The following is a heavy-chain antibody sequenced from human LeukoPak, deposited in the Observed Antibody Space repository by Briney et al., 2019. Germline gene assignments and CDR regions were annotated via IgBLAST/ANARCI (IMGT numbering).Heavy chain of an antibody. J-gene: IGHJ4*02. Sequence: VASVTVSCKASGYTFTGYYMHWVRQAPGQGLEWMGRINPNSGGTNYAQMFQGRVTMTRDTSISTAYMELSRLRSDDTAIYYCARGDTAMPTGDFDYWGQGTLVTVSS. CDR3: ARGDTAMPTGDFDY. V-gene: IGHV1-2*06. CDR2: INPNSGGT. D-gene: IGHD5-18*01. CDR1: GYTFTGYY.